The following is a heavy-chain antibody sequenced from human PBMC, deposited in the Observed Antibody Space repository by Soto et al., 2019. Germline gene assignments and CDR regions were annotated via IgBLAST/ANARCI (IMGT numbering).Heavy chain of an antibody. Sequence: QVQLQQWGAGLLKPSETLSLTCAVYGGSFSGYYWSWIRQPPGKGLEWIGEINHSGSTNYNPSLKSRVNISVDPSKNQFALKLSSVTAADTAVYYCARGWGIAVACRTFDYCGQGNLVTVSS. CDR1: GGSFSGYY. D-gene: IGHD6-19*01. J-gene: IGHJ4*02. V-gene: IGHV4-34*01. CDR3: ARGWGIAVACRTFDY. CDR2: INHSGST.